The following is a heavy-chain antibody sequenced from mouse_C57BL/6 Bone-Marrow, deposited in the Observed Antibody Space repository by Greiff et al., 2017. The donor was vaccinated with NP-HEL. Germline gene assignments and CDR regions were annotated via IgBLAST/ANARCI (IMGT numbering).Heavy chain of an antibody. CDR1: GFTFSSYA. J-gene: IGHJ3*01. CDR2: ISDGGSYT. Sequence: EVHLVESGGGLVKPGGSLKLSCAASGFTFSSYAMSWVRQTPEKRLEWVATISDGGSYTYYPDNVKGRFTISRDNAKNNLYLQMSHLKSEDTAMYYCARERDDYDSFAYWGQGTLVTVSA. D-gene: IGHD2-4*01. CDR3: ARERDDYDSFAY. V-gene: IGHV5-4*01.